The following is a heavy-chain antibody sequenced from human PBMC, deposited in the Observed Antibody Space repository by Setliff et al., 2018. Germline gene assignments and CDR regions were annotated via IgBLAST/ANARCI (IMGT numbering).Heavy chain of an antibody. CDR3: AGGRRYDYGWDFDY. J-gene: IGHJ4*02. Sequence: SETLSLTCAVSGYSIRSGNYWGWIRQPPGKGLEWIGSISHSGSTYYNPSLRSRVTISLDTSKNQFSPKLTSVTAADTAVYYCAGGRRYDYGWDFDYWGQGTLVTVSS. V-gene: IGHV4-38-2*01. D-gene: IGHD4-17*01. CDR2: ISHSGST. CDR1: GYSIRSGNY.